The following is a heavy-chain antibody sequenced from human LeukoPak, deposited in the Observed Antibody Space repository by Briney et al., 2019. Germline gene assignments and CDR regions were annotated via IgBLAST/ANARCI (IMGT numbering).Heavy chain of an antibody. CDR3: ARTVTWPYYFDY. V-gene: IGHV1-2*02. J-gene: IGHJ4*02. Sequence: ASVKVSCKASGYTFTSYDINWVRQATGQGLEWIGWINPNSGGTNYAQKFQGRVTMTRDTSISTAYMELSRLRSDDTAVYYCARTVTWPYYFDYWGQGTLVTVSS. CDR2: INPNSGGT. CDR1: GYTFTSYD. D-gene: IGHD4-17*01.